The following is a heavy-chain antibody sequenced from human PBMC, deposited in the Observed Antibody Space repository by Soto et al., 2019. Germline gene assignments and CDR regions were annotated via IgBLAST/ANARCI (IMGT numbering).Heavy chain of an antibody. V-gene: IGHV4-39*01. Sequence: SETLSLTCTVSGGSISSSSYYWGWIRQPPGKGLEWIGSIYYSGSTYYNPSLKSRVTISVDTSKNQFSLKLSSVTAADTAVYYCARHDINTYYYGSGSYLNTVGYFDYWGQGTLVTVSS. CDR3: ARHDINTYYYGSGSYLNTVGYFDY. J-gene: IGHJ4*02. D-gene: IGHD3-10*01. CDR1: GGSISSSSYY. CDR2: IYYSGST.